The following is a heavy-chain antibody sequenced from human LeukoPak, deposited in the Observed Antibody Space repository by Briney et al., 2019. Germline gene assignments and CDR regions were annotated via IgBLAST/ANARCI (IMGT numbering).Heavy chain of an antibody. V-gene: IGHV1-2*02. CDR1: GYTFTGYY. Sequence: ASVKVSCKASGYTFTGYYMHWVRPAPGKGLEGMGWINPNSGGKNYPQKFQGRVIMTRDTSISPAYMELSRLRSDDTAVYYCARDPAYYYDSSGYYFPYYYYYMDVWGKGTTVTISS. D-gene: IGHD3-22*01. CDR3: ARDPAYYYDSSGYYFPYYYYYMDV. J-gene: IGHJ6*03. CDR2: INPNSGGK.